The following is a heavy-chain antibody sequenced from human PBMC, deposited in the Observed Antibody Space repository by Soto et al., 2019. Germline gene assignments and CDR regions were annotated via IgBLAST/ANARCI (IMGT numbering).Heavy chain of an antibody. CDR3: AETRGDDVFVI. D-gene: IGHD3-10*01. CDR2: INPSGGST. CDR1: GYTITSYY. V-gene: IGHV1-46*01. Sequence: ASVKVSCKASGYTITSYYMHCVRQAPGQGLEWMGIINPSGGSTSYAQKFQGRVTMTRDTSTSTVYMELSSLRSEDTAVYYCAETRGDDVFVIWGEGTMVTVS. J-gene: IGHJ3*02.